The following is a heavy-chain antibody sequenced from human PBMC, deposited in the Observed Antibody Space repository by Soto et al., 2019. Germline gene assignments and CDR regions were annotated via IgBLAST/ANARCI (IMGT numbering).Heavy chain of an antibody. CDR3: ARVDEDGYQLLYYYYYGMDV. V-gene: IGHV3-48*02. Sequence: GGPLRLSCAASGFTFSSYSMNWVRQAPGKGLEWVSYISSSSSTIYYADSVKGRFTISRDNAKNSLYLQMNSLRDEDTAVYYCARVDEDGYQLLYYYYYGMDVWGQGTTVTVSS. CDR2: ISSSSSTI. D-gene: IGHD2-2*01. J-gene: IGHJ6*02. CDR1: GFTFSSYS.